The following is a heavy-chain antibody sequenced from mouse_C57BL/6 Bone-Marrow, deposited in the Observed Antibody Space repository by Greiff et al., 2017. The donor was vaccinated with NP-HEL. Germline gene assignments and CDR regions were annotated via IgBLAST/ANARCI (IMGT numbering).Heavy chain of an antibody. J-gene: IGHJ1*03. CDR1: GFTFSDYG. D-gene: IGHD1-1*01. CDR3: ARRGIGVLRFWYFDV. Sequence: EVQGVESGGGLVQPGGSLKLSCAASGFTFSDYGMAWVRQAPRKGPEWVAFISNLAYSIYYADTVTGRFTISRENAKNTLYLEMSSLRSEDTAMYYCARRGIGVLRFWYFDVWGTGTTVTVSS. V-gene: IGHV5-15*01. CDR2: ISNLAYSI.